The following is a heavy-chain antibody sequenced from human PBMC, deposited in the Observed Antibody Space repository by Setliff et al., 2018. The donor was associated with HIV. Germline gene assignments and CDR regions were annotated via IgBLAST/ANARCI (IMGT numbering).Heavy chain of an antibody. Sequence: SETLSLTCTVSGGSISSGDYYWSWIRQPPGKGLEWIGYIYYSGSTYYNPSLKSRVTISADTSKSQFSLNLSSVTAADTAVYYCARKNRGAPAPFDYWGQGTLVTVSS. V-gene: IGHV4-30-4*08. D-gene: IGHD6-25*01. CDR1: GGSISSGDYY. CDR3: ARKNRGAPAPFDY. CDR2: IYYSGST. J-gene: IGHJ4*02.